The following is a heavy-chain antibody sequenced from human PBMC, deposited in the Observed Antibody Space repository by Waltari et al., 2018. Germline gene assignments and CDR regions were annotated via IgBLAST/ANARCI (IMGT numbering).Heavy chain of an antibody. CDR1: GYTFTTYS. CDR3: TRRYSSSWPFDY. V-gene: IGHV1-3*04. Sequence: QVQLLQSGAEVRRPGASVKVTCKAYGYTFTTYSIHWMRQSPGQRLEWMGWINTDTGYTKYSQKFQGRLTITRDTSALTAYMDLGSRKSEDTALYFCTRRYSSSWPFDYWGQGTLVTVSS. D-gene: IGHD6-13*01. J-gene: IGHJ4*02. CDR2: INTDTGYT.